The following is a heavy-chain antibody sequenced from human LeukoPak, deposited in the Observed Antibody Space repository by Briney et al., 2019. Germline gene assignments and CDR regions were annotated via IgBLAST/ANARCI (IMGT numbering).Heavy chain of an antibody. CDR1: GGSFSGYY. CDR2: INHSGST. D-gene: IGHD3-22*01. J-gene: IGHJ5*02. V-gene: IGHV4-34*01. Sequence: PSETLSLTCAVYGGSFSGYYWSWIRQPPGKGLEWIGEINHSGSTNYNPSLKSRVTISVDTSKNQFSLKLSYVTAADTAVYYCARVLDSSGYYYGFDPWGQGTLVTVSS. CDR3: ARVLDSSGYYYGFDP.